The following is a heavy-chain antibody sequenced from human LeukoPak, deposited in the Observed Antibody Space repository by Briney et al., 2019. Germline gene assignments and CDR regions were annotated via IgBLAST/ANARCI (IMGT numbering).Heavy chain of an antibody. CDR3: VKDNSNWYWYFDL. CDR2: ISGSGNST. J-gene: IGHJ2*01. Sequence: GGSLRLSCAASGFTFNNYAMIWVRQAPGKGLERVSVISGSGNSTYYADSVKGRFTISRDNSKNTLYVQMNSLRGEDTAVYHCVKDNSNWYWYFDLWGRGTLVTVSS. V-gene: IGHV3-23*01. CDR1: GFTFNNYA. D-gene: IGHD1-1*01.